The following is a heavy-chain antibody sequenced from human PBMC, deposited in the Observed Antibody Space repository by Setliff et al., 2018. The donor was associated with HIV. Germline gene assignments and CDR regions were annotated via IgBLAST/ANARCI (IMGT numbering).Heavy chain of an antibody. D-gene: IGHD3-10*01. Sequence: NPSETLSLTCTVSGYSISSGYYWGWIRQPPGKGLEWIGSIYHSGSTYYNPSLKSRVTISVDTSKNQFSLKLSSVTAADTAVYYCARDSTGWGSGNYDYWGQGKLVTVSS. J-gene: IGHJ4*02. CDR3: ARDSTGWGSGNYDY. V-gene: IGHV4-38-2*02. CDR2: IYHSGST. CDR1: GYSISSGYY.